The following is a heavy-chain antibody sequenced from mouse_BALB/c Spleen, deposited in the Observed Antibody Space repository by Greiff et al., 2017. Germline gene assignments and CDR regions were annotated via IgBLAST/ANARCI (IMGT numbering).Heavy chain of an antibody. J-gene: IGHJ1*01. D-gene: IGHD1-1*01. CDR3: ARDHYYGSSYGYFDV. CDR1: GYSITSGYY. CDR2: ISYDGSN. V-gene: IGHV3-6*02. Sequence: QLQQSGPGLVKPSQSLSLTCSVTGYSITSGYYWNWIRQFPGNKLEWMGYISYDGSNNYNPSLKNRISITRDTSKNQFFLKLNSVTTEDTATYYCARDHYYGSSYGYFDVWGAGTTVTVSS.